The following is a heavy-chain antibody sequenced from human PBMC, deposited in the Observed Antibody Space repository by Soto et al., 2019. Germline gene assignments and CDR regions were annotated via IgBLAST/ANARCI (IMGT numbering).Heavy chain of an antibody. D-gene: IGHD4-17*01. CDR1: GFTFSTYG. J-gene: IGHJ4*02. CDR2: ITYDGYNK. Sequence: GGSLRLSCAASGFTFSTYGMDWVRQAPGKGLEWVGVITYDGYNKYYGDSVKGRFTISRDNSKNTLYLQMNSLRAEDTAVYYSATQNYGGDDFWGQGTLVTVS. V-gene: IGHV3-30*03. CDR3: ATQNYGGDDF.